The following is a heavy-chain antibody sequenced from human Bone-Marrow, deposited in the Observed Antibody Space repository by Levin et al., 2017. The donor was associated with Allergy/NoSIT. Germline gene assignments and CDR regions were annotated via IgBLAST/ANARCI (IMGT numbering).Heavy chain of an antibody. CDR3: TRLLHASYYGSGNYFAFHL. CDR2: ISYSGNT. Sequence: PGGSLRLSCNVSTDSINNYYWSWIRQPPGKGLEWIGYISYSGNTKYNPSLKSRLTLSLDTSDNQFSLRLDSVTAAATAVYSCTRLLHASYYGSGNYFAFHLWGQGTMVTVSS. D-gene: IGHD3-10*01. CDR1: TDSINNYY. J-gene: IGHJ3*01. V-gene: IGHV4-59*08.